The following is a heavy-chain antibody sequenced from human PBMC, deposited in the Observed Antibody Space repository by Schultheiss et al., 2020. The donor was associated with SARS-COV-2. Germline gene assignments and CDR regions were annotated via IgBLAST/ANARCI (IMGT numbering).Heavy chain of an antibody. CDR2: IRNRANSHTT. D-gene: IGHD3-22*01. CDR3: VKGSHGEDDSSGYYDY. Sequence: GGSLRLSCAASGFTFSSYAMSWVRQAPGKGLEWVGRIRNRANSHTTEYAASVKGRFTISRDNSKNTLYLQMSSLRAEDTAVYYCVKGSHGEDDSSGYYDYWGQGTLVTVSS. CDR1: GFTFSSYA. V-gene: IGHV3-72*01. J-gene: IGHJ4*02.